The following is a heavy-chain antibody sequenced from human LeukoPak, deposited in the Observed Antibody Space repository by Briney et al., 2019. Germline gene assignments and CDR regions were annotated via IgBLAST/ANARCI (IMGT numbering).Heavy chain of an antibody. V-gene: IGHV4-39*07. Sequence: SETLSLTCTVSGGSISSSNYYWAWIRQPPGQGLEWIGSIYYRGNAYYNPSLKGRVTISVDTSKNQFSLSLSSVTAADTAVYYCAREEDRSGDWGQGTLVTITS. D-gene: IGHD3-22*01. CDR1: GGSISSSNYY. CDR3: AREEDRSGD. J-gene: IGHJ4*02. CDR2: IYYRGNA.